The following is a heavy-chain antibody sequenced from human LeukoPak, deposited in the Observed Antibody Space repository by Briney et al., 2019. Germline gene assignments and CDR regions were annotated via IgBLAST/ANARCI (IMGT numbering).Heavy chain of an antibody. D-gene: IGHD3-22*01. J-gene: IGHJ4*02. CDR1: GFTFSSYS. Sequence: GGSLRLSCAASGFTFSSYSMNWVRQAPGKGLEWVSSISSSSSYIYYADSVKGRFTISRDNAKNSLYLQMNSLRAEDTAVYYCARDKDSSGYYHGLFRYWGQGTLVTVSS. V-gene: IGHV3-21*01. CDR2: ISSSSSYI. CDR3: ARDKDSSGYYHGLFRY.